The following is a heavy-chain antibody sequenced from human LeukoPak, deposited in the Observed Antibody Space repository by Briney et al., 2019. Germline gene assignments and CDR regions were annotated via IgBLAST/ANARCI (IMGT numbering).Heavy chain of an antibody. J-gene: IGHJ4*02. CDR3: ARSGGRWLRYEGY. D-gene: IGHD5-24*01. V-gene: IGHV4-59*12. CDR1: GGSISNYY. Sequence: PSETLSLTCTVSGGSISNYYWSWIRQPPGKGLEWIGYIYYSGSTNYNPSLKSRVTISVDTSKNQFSLKLSSVTAADTAVYYCARSGGRWLRYEGYWGQGTLVTVSS. CDR2: IYYSGST.